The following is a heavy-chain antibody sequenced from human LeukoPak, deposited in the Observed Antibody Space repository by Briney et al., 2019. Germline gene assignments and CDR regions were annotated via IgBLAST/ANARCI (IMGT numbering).Heavy chain of an antibody. CDR1: GYTFTSYY. CDR3: ARELITMVRGVIGYAFDI. Sequence: ASVKVSCKASGYTFTSYYMHWVRQAPGQGLEWMVIINPSGGSTSYAQKFQGRVTMTRDTSTSPVYMELSSLRSEDTAVYYCARELITMVRGVIGYAFDIWGEGTMVTVSS. D-gene: IGHD3-10*01. CDR2: INPSGGST. V-gene: IGHV1-46*01. J-gene: IGHJ3*02.